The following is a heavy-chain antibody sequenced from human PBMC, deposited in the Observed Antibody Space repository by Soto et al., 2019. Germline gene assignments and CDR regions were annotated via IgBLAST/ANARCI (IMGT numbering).Heavy chain of an antibody. CDR1: GFTFDDYA. J-gene: IGHJ5*02. Sequence: GGSLRLSCAASGFTFDDYAMHWVRQAPGKGLEWVSGISWNSGSIGYADSVKGRFTISRDNAKNSLYLQMNSLRAEDTALYYCAKDKGAVAGLPEGPFDPWGQGTLVTVSS. CDR3: AKDKGAVAGLPEGPFDP. CDR2: ISWNSGSI. V-gene: IGHV3-9*01. D-gene: IGHD6-19*01.